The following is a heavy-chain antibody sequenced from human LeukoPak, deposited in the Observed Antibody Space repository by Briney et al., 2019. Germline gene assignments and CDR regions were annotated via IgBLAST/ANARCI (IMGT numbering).Heavy chain of an antibody. CDR2: IYSGSNT. V-gene: IGHV3-66*01. D-gene: IGHD3-10*01. J-gene: IGHJ4*02. CDR1: GFTVSSNY. Sequence: GGSLRLSCAASGFTVSSNYMSWVRQAPGKGLEWVSLIYSGSNTYYADSGKGRFTLARDNAKNSLYLQMNSRRAEDTAVYYCAREGGAEPGGWFGELLLGKQAYYFDYWGQGTLVTVSS. CDR3: AREGGAEPGGWFGELLLGKQAYYFDY.